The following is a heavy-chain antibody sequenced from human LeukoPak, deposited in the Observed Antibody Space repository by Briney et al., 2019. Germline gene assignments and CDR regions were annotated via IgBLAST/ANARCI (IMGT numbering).Heavy chain of an antibody. Sequence: GGSLRLSCAASGFTFSRYSMNWVRQAPGKGLEWVSYISSGSTAIYYADSVKGRFTISRDNAKNTLHLQMNTLRPDDTAVYYCTRDLSEKYSIDYWGQGTLVTVSS. CDR1: GFTFSRYS. CDR2: ISSGSTAI. D-gene: IGHD2-21*01. V-gene: IGHV3-48*01. J-gene: IGHJ4*02. CDR3: TRDLSEKYSIDY.